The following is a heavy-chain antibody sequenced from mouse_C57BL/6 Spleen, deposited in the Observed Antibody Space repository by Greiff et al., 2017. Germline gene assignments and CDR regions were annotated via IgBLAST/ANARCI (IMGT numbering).Heavy chain of an antibody. CDR2: ISSGSSTI. Sequence: DVHLVESGGGLVKPGGSLKLSCAASGFTFSDYGMHWVRQAPEKGLEWVAYISSGSSTIYYADTVKGRFTISRDNAKNTLFLQMTSLRSEDTAMYYCAREEAYYYAMDYWGQGTSVTVSS. J-gene: IGHJ4*01. D-gene: IGHD3-2*02. V-gene: IGHV5-17*01. CDR1: GFTFSDYG. CDR3: AREEAYYYAMDY.